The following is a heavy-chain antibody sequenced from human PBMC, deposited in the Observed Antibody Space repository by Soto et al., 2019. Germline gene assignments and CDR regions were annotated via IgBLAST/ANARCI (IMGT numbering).Heavy chain of an antibody. CDR2: IYHSGST. CDR1: GGSISSGGYS. V-gene: IGHV4-30-2*01. J-gene: IGHJ5*02. CDR3: ARRLVATVATSENNWLHP. D-gene: IGHD4-17*01. Sequence: SETLSLTCAVSGGSISSGGYSWSWIRQPPGKGLEWIGYIYHSGSTYYNPSLNSRVTISLDRSKNQFSLKLTSVTAADTAVYFCARRLVATVATSENNWLHPWGQGVLVTVSS.